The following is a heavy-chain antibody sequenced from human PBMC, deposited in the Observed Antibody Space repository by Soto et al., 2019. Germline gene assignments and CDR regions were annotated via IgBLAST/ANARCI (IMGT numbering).Heavy chain of an antibody. D-gene: IGHD2-15*01. CDR1: GFTFSTRW. CDR3: AKCLVAATPTWFDP. J-gene: IGHJ5*02. V-gene: IGHV3-7*03. CDR2: INQDGSER. Sequence: SCPASGFTFSTRWMMWVRHAPGKGLEWVANINQDGSERYYVDSVKGRFTISRDNAKNSLYLQMNSLRAEDTAIYYCAKCLVAATPTWFDPWGQGTLVTVSS.